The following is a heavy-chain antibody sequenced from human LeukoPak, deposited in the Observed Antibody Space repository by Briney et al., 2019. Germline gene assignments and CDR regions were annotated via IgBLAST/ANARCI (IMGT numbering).Heavy chain of an antibody. CDR1: GYTFTCYY. V-gene: IGHV1-46*01. Sequence: ASVKVSRTAAGYTFTCYYMRWMRHAPAPGLGWMGIINPSGGSTSYAQKFQGRVTMTRDMSTSTVYMEMSSLRSEDTAVYYCARDSEENLYDSSGYYDNWGQGTLVTVSS. D-gene: IGHD3-22*01. CDR3: ARDSEENLYDSSGYYDN. CDR2: INPSGGST. J-gene: IGHJ4*02.